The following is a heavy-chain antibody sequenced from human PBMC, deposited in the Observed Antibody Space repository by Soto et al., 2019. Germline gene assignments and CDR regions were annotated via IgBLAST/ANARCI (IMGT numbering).Heavy chain of an antibody. CDR2: INAGNGNT. D-gene: IGHD6-19*01. J-gene: IGHJ4*02. Sequence: ASVKVSCKASGYTFTSYAMHWVRQAPGQRLEWMGWINAGNGNTKYSQKFQGRVTITRDTSASTAYMELSSLRSEDTAVYYCARGRGVWAVAGTFYWGQGTLVTVSS. CDR3: ARGRGVWAVAGTFY. CDR1: GYTFTSYA. V-gene: IGHV1-3*01.